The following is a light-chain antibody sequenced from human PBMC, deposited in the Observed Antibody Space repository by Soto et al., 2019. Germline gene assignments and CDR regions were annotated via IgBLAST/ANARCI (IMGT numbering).Light chain of an antibody. V-gene: IGKV3-20*01. Sequence: EIVLTQSPGTLSLSPGERATLSCRASQSVSSNYLAWYQQKPGQAPRLLIYGASSRATGIPDRFSGSGSGTDFTLNISRLEPEDFAVYYCQQYGSSAGYTFGQGTKLEIK. CDR1: QSVSSNY. CDR3: QQYGSSAGYT. CDR2: GAS. J-gene: IGKJ2*01.